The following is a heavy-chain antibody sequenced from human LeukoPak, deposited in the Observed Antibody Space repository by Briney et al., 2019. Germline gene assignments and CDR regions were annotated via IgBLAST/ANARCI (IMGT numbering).Heavy chain of an antibody. CDR2: IYSGGSGGST. CDR1: GLTVSSNY. V-gene: IGHV3-53*01. D-gene: IGHD2/OR15-2a*01. CDR3: AREQATGSTNEYFQH. Sequence: GGSLRLSCAASGLTVSSNYMSWVRQAPRKGLEWVSIIYSGGSGGSTYYADSVKGRFTIFRDNSKNTPYLQMNSLRAEDTAVYYCAREQATGSTNEYFQHWGQGTLVTVSS. J-gene: IGHJ1*01.